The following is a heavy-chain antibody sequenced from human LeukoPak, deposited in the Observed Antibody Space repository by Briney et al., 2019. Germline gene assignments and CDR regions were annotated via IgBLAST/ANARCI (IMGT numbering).Heavy chain of an antibody. CDR2: FYYTGIT. Sequence: PSETLSLTCSVSGGFISGRSYYWGWIRQPPGKGLEWIGSFYYTGITYFNPSLRGRVTVSVDTSRKRFSLKLTSVTAADTAVYYCARGPVVVVAASHYFASWGQRTLVTVSS. J-gene: IGHJ4*02. CDR3: ARGPVVVVAASHYFAS. CDR1: GGFISGRSYY. D-gene: IGHD2-15*01. V-gene: IGHV4-39*07.